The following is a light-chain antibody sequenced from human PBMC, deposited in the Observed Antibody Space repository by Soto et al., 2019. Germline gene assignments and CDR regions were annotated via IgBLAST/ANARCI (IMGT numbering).Light chain of an antibody. CDR2: SAS. CDR1: QNIDNW. Sequence: DIQMTQTPSSVSATGGDRVTITCRASQNIDNWLAWYQQKPGKPPHLLIYSASTLQSGVPSRFSGSGSGTDFTLTSNSLQPEDFGTYYCQQCHSFPITFGQGTRLEI. V-gene: IGKV1-12*01. J-gene: IGKJ5*01. CDR3: QQCHSFPIT.